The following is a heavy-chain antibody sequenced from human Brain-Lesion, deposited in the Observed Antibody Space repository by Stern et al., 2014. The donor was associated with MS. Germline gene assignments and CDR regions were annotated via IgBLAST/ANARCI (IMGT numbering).Heavy chain of an antibody. J-gene: IGHJ5*02. Sequence: QVQLQESGPGLVKPSQTLSLTCTVSGGSISSGGYYWSWIRQHPGKGLEWIGYIHYSGSTYYNSALKSRVTISRDTSKNQFSLNQNSVTAADTAVYYCARVGVYVQTGWFDPWGQGALVTVSS. D-gene: IGHD2-8*01. CDR3: ARVGVYVQTGWFDP. CDR2: IHYSGST. V-gene: IGHV4-31*03. CDR1: GGSISSGGYY.